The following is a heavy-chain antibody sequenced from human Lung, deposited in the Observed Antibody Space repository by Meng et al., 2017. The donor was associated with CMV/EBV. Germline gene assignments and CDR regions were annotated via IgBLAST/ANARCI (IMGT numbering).Heavy chain of an antibody. CDR3: ARQTDTEGIAAAPDV. V-gene: IGHV4-39*01. Sequence: SETLSLTCTVSGGSISSSSYYWGWIRQPPGKGLEWIGSIYYSGSTYYNPSLKSRVTISVDTSKNQFSLKLSSVTAADTAVYYCARQTDTEGIAAAPDVWGQGTTVTFSS. CDR2: IYYSGST. CDR1: GGSISSSSYY. J-gene: IGHJ6*02. D-gene: IGHD6-13*01.